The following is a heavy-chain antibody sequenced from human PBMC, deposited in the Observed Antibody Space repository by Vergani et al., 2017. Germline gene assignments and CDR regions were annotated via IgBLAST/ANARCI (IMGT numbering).Heavy chain of an antibody. D-gene: IGHD2-15*01. CDR2: TLYDLIFE. Sequence: SLILSCAASLFTFTNSFIHFFLHSPFNFLYFLSFTLYDLIFEYSLDSFRFRFTISLDNSNNTLYLQMNRLRPEDTAVYYCATAGAAYCRGASRYDFFEYWGQGTLVTVAS. CDR3: ATAGAAYCRGASRYDFFEY. V-gene: IGHV3-30*02. J-gene: IGHJ4*02. CDR1: LFTFTNSF.